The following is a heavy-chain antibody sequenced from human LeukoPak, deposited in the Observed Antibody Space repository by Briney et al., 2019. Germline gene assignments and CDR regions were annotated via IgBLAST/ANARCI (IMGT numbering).Heavy chain of an antibody. Sequence: PSETLSLTCAVSGGSISSSNWWSWVRQPPGKGLEWIGEIYHSGSTNYNPSLKSRVTISVDKPKNQFSLKLSSVTAADTAVYYCARVTPPELTYYFDYWGQGTLVTVSS. CDR2: IYHSGST. CDR1: GGSISSSNW. CDR3: ARVTPPELTYYFDY. D-gene: IGHD2-21*02. V-gene: IGHV4-4*02. J-gene: IGHJ4*02.